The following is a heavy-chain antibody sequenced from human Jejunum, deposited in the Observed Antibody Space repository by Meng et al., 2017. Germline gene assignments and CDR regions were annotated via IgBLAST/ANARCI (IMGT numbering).Heavy chain of an antibody. Sequence: QVERQGPGAGPVKPSGNLSLTCSVSGDCSCSANWWIWSRQPPGKGLEWIGEIYRSGATYDNPSLRSRLTMSVDKSKNQFSLNLTSVTAADTAVYYCARKISPVSAIYWGQGTLVTVSS. J-gene: IGHJ4*02. V-gene: IGHV4-4*02. CDR1: GDCSCSANW. CDR3: ARKISPVSAIY. CDR2: IYRSGAT. D-gene: IGHD2-21*02.